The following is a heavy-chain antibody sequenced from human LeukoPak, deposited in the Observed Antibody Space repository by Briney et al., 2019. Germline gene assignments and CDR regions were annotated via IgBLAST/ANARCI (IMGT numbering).Heavy chain of an antibody. J-gene: IGHJ6*03. D-gene: IGHD6-6*01. V-gene: IGHV4-59*01. CDR1: GGSISSYY. CDR3: ARYSSSSSYYYYYMDV. CDR2: IYYSGST. Sequence: SXXXSLTCTVSGGSISSYYWSWLRQPPGKGLEWIGYIYYSGSTNYNHSLKSRVNISVEKSKKQFSLKLSSVTAADTAVYYCARYSSSSSYYYYYMDVWGKGTTVTVSS.